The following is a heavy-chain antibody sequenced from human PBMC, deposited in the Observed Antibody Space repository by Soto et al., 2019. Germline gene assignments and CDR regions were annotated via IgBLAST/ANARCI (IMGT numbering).Heavy chain of an antibody. V-gene: IGHV3-23*01. CDR1: GFTFSSYA. D-gene: IGHD6-19*01. Sequence: GSLRLSCAASGFTFSSYAMSWVRQAPGKGLEWVSAISGSGGSTYYADSVKGRFTISRDNSKNTLYLQMNSLRAEDTAVYYCAKDEGSGWLFDYWGQGTLVTVSS. CDR3: AKDEGSGWLFDY. J-gene: IGHJ4*02. CDR2: ISGSGGST.